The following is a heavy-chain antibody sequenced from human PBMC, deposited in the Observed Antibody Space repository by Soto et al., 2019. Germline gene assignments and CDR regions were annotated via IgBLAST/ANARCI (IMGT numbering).Heavy chain of an antibody. CDR2: IKADGSEE. Sequence: EVQLVQSWGDLVQPGGSLRLSCVASGFTFSTYWMTWVRQAPGMGLEWVAGIKADGSEEVYVDSVKGRFSISRDNAKTSLYLQLNSLRAEDTAVYYCATAISSPFSNFDYWGQGSLVTVSS. V-gene: IGHV3-7*01. CDR1: GFTFSTYW. J-gene: IGHJ4*02. CDR3: ATAISSPFSNFDY. D-gene: IGHD2-2*01.